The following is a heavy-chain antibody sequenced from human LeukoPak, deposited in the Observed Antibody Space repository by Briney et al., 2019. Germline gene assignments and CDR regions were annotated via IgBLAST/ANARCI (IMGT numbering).Heavy chain of an antibody. D-gene: IGHD3-10*01. V-gene: IGHV3-30*02. J-gene: IGHJ6*03. Sequence: GGSLRLSCAASGFTFSSYGMHWVRQAPGKGLEWVSFIRYDGTNKYYVDSVKGRFTISRDNSKNTLYLQMNSLRAEDTAVYYCAKGGAVSSKSITMVRGTRRYYYYMDVWGKGTTVTISS. CDR1: GFTFSSYG. CDR3: AKGGAVSSKSITMVRGTRRYYYYMDV. CDR2: IRYDGTNK.